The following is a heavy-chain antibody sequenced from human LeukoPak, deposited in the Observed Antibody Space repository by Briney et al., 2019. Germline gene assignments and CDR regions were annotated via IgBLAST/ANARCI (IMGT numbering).Heavy chain of an antibody. V-gene: IGHV3-30*02. J-gene: IGHJ5*02. CDR3: AKENDGSYRCAGS. Sequence: PGGSLRLSCSASGFSFTTYGTHWVRQAPGKGLEWVGFIRYDGRNTYYSDSVKGRFTISRDISKNTLYLQMNNLRAEDTAVYYCAKENDGSYRCAGSWGQGTLVTVSS. D-gene: IGHD3-16*02. CDR2: IRYDGRNT. CDR1: GFSFTTYG.